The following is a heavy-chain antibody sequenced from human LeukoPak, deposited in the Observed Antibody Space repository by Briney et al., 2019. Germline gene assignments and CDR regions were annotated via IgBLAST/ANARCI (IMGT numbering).Heavy chain of an antibody. CDR1: GGTFSNYA. CDR2: ISYDGSNK. V-gene: IGHV3-30-3*02. Sequence: SCKASGGTFSNYAMHWVRQAPGKGLEWVAFISYDGSNKYYADSVKGRFTISRDDSKNTLYLQMNSLRAEDTAVYFCANDAAQQQLSNLFFGMDVWGQGTTVTVSS. J-gene: IGHJ6*02. CDR3: ANDAAQQQLSNLFFGMDV. D-gene: IGHD6-13*01.